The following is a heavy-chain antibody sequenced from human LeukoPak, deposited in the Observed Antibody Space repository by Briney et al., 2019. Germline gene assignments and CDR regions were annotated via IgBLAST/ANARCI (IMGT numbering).Heavy chain of an antibody. V-gene: IGHV3-7*01. CDR3: ARDHYDYVWGSYRQLGNDY. Sequence: GGSLRLSCAASGFTFSSYWMSWVRQAPGKGLEWVANITQDGSEKYYVDSVKGRFTISRDNAKNSLYLQMNSLRAEDTAVYYCARDHYDYVWGSYRQLGNDYWGQGTLVTVSS. CDR2: ITQDGSEK. D-gene: IGHD3-16*02. CDR1: GFTFSSYW. J-gene: IGHJ4*02.